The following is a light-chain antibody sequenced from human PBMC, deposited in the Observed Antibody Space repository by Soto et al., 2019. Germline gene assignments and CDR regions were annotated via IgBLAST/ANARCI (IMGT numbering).Light chain of an antibody. CDR2: DAS. V-gene: IGKV3-20*01. CDR1: QSVSSY. Sequence: IVLTQSPATLSFSPGERATLSCWTSQSVSSYLSWYQQKPGQAPRLLIYDASTRATGIPDRFSGSGSGTDFTLTISRLEPEDSAVYFCKHYSSTPQTFGQGTRLEI. CDR3: KHYSSTPQT. J-gene: IGKJ5*01.